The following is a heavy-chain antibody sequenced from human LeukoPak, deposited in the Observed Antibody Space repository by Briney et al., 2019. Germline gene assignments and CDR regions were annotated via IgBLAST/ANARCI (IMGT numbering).Heavy chain of an antibody. Sequence: ASVKVSCKASGYTFTGYYMHWVRQAPGQGLEWMGWINPNSGGTNYAQKFQGWVTMTRDTSISTAYMELSRLRSDDTAVYYCAKGFLEHDALDIWGQGTMVTVSS. CDR2: INPNSGGT. J-gene: IGHJ3*02. V-gene: IGHV1-2*04. D-gene: IGHD1/OR15-1a*01. CDR3: AKGFLEHDALDI. CDR1: GYTFTGYY.